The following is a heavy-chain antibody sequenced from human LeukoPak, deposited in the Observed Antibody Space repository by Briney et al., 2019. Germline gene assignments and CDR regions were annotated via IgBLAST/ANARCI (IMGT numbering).Heavy chain of an antibody. Sequence: GGSLRLSCAASGFTFSRSYMNWARQAPGKGLEWMSYLGTSGSPTFYADSVKGRFSISRDNAKNSLFMQMNSLRAEDTAVYYCARDRYYYDTSGSCFDYWGQGTLVTVSS. CDR2: LGTSGSPT. CDR3: ARDRYYYDTSGSCFDY. J-gene: IGHJ4*02. D-gene: IGHD3-22*01. CDR1: GFTFSRSY. V-gene: IGHV3-48*01.